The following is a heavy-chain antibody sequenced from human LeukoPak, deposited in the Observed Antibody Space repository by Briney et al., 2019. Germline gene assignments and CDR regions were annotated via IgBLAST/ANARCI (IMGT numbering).Heavy chain of an antibody. V-gene: IGHV4-61*02. CDR2: IYTSGST. CDR1: GGSISSGSYY. J-gene: IGHJ4*02. Sequence: SQTLSLTCTVSGGSISSGSYYWSWIRQPAGKGLEWIGRIYTSGSTNYNPSLKSRVTISVDTSKNQFSLKLSSVTAADTAVYYCARDSYSSSSWDYWGQGTLVTVSS. D-gene: IGHD6-6*01. CDR3: ARDSYSSSSWDY.